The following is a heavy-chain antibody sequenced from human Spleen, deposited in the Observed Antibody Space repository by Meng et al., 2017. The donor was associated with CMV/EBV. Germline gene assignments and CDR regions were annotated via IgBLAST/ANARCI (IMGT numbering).Heavy chain of an antibody. J-gene: IGHJ6*02. CDR3: ARDTLGSLEWISGYGMDV. CDR1: GFTFSSYE. CDR2: ISSSGNTI. D-gene: IGHD3-3*01. Sequence: LSLTCAASGFTFSSYEMNWVRQAPGKGLEWVSYISSSGNTIYYADSVKGRFTISRDNAKNSLSLQMNYLRADDTAVYYCARDTLGSLEWISGYGMDVWGQGTTVTVSS. V-gene: IGHV3-48*03.